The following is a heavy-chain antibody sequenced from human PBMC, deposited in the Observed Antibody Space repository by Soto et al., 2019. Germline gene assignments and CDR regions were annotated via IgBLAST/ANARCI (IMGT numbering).Heavy chain of an antibody. D-gene: IGHD2-15*01. J-gene: IGHJ6*02. CDR3: ARWGTYCSGGSCYGYYGMDV. V-gene: IGHV1-69*13. CDR1: GGTFSSYA. Sequence: ASVKVSCKASGGTFSSYAISWVRQAPGQGLEWMGGIIPIFGTANYAQKFQGRVTITADESTSTAYMELSSLRSEDTAVYYCARWGTYCSGGSCYGYYGMDVWGQGTTVTVSS. CDR2: IIPIFGTA.